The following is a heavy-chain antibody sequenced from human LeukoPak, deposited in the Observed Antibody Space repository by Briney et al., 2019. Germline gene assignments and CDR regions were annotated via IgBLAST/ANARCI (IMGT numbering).Heavy chain of an antibody. V-gene: IGHV3-30*18. CDR3: AKVPSYSGYYYFDY. J-gene: IGHJ4*02. CDR1: GFTFSSYG. CDR2: ISYDGSNK. Sequence: PGGSLRLSCAASGFTFSSYGMHWVRQAPGKGLEWVAVISYDGSNKYYADSVKGRFTISRDNSKNTLYLQMNSLRAEDTAVYYCAKVPSYSGYYYFDYWGQGTLVTVSS. D-gene: IGHD5-12*01.